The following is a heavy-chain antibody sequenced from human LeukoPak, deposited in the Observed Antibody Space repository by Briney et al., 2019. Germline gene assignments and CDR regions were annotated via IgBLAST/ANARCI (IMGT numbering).Heavy chain of an antibody. CDR3: ARHFSSGYYGLFDY. V-gene: IGHV4-34*01. J-gene: IGHJ4*02. CDR2: INHSGST. D-gene: IGHD3-22*01. Sequence: PSETLSLTCAVYGGSFSGYYWSWIRQPPGKGLEWIGEINHSGSTNYNPSLKSRVTISVDTSKNQFSLKLSSVTAADTAVYYCARHFSSGYYGLFDYWGQGTLVTVSS. CDR1: GGSFSGYY.